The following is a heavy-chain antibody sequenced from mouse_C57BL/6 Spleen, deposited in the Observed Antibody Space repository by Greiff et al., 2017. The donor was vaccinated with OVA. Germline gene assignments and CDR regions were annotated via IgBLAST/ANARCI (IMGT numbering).Heavy chain of an antibody. J-gene: IGHJ3*01. V-gene: IGHV3-6*01. CDR3: ARGDYGSSPFAY. D-gene: IGHD1-1*01. CDR1: GYSITSGYY. Sequence: VQLQQSGPGLVKPSQSLSLTCSVTGYSITSGYYWNWIRQFPGNKLEWMGYISYDGSNNYNPSLKNRISITRDTSKNQFFLKLNSVTTEDTATYYCARGDYGSSPFAYWGQGTLVTVSA. CDR2: ISYDGSN.